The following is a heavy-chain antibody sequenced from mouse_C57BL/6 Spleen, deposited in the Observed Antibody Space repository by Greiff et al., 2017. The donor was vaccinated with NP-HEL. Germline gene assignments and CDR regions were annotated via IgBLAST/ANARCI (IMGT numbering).Heavy chain of an antibody. V-gene: IGHV1-39*01. CDR3: ARYYYDDDEGFAY. CDR2: INPNYGTT. Sequence: EVQLQQPGPELVKPGASVKMSCKASGYSFTDYNMNWVKQSTGKSLEWIGVINPNYGTTSYNQKFKGKATLTVDQSSSKAYMQLTSLTSEDSAVYYCARYYYDDDEGFAYWGQGTLVTVSA. J-gene: IGHJ3*01. CDR1: GYSFTDYN. D-gene: IGHD2-4*01.